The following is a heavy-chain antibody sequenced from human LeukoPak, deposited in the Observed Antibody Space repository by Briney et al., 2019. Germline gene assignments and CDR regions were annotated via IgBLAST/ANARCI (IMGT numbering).Heavy chain of an antibody. J-gene: IGHJ6*02. CDR1: GGSISSYY. D-gene: IGHD3-16*01. CDR3: ARVRGDWLGGEELAYYYYYGMDV. Sequence: SETLSLTCTVSGGSISSYYWSWIRQPPGKGLEWIGYIYYSGSTNYNPSLKSRVTISVDTSKNQFSLKLSSVTAADTAVYYCARVRGDWLGGEELAYYYYYGMDVWGQGTTVTVSS. CDR2: IYYSGST. V-gene: IGHV4-59*01.